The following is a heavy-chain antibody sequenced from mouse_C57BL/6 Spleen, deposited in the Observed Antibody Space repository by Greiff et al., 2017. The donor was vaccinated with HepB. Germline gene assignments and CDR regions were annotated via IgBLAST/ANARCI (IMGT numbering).Heavy chain of an antibody. CDR2: IYPGSGST. J-gene: IGHJ2*01. Sequence: QVQLQQPGAELVKPGASVKMSCKASGYTFTSYWITWVKQRPGQGLEWIGDIYPGSGSTNYNEKFKSKATLTVDTSSSTAYMQLSSLTSEDSAVYYCARSGIYYGSSLYFDYWGQGTTLTVSS. V-gene: IGHV1-55*01. D-gene: IGHD1-1*01. CDR3: ARSGIYYGSSLYFDY. CDR1: GYTFTSYW.